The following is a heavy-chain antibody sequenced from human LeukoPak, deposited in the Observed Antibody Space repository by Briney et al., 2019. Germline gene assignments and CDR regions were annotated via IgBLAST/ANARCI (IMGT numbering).Heavy chain of an antibody. J-gene: IGHJ4*02. Sequence: ASVKVSCKASGYSLTGYYMHWLRQAPGQGLEWMGWINPNSGDTGYAQKFQGRVTMTRDMSISTIYMELTRLRSDDTALYYCARWDGYSSSPDYWGQGTLVTVSS. D-gene: IGHD6-13*01. CDR2: INPNSGDT. CDR3: ARWDGYSSSPDY. V-gene: IGHV1-2*02. CDR1: GYSLTGYY.